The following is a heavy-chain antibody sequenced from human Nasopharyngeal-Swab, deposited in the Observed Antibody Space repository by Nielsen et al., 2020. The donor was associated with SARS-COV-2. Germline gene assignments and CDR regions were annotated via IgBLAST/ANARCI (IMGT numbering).Heavy chain of an antibody. V-gene: IGHV3-30-3*01. CDR3: ASTPLDSSGYYYAFHY. J-gene: IGHJ4*02. D-gene: IGHD3-22*01. Sequence: LSLTRAASGFTFSRYTMHWVRQAPGKGLEWVAVISYDGSNKCYADSVKGRFTISRDISKNTLYLQMNSLRAEDTAVFYCASTPLDSSGYYYAFHYWGRGTLVTVSS. CDR2: ISYDGSNK. CDR1: GFTFSRYT.